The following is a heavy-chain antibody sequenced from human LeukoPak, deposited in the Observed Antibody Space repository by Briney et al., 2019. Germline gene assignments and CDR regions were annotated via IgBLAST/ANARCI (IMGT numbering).Heavy chain of an antibody. CDR2: INPNSGGT. D-gene: IGHD3-3*01. CDR3: ASSGLAFWSGYPGDY. Sequence: ASVKVSCKASGYTFTSYYMHWVRQAPGQGLEWMGWINPNSGGTNYAQKFQGRVTMTRDTSISTAYMELSRLRSDDTAVYYCASSGLAFWSGYPGDYWGQGTLVTVSS. J-gene: IGHJ4*02. V-gene: IGHV1-2*02. CDR1: GYTFTSYY.